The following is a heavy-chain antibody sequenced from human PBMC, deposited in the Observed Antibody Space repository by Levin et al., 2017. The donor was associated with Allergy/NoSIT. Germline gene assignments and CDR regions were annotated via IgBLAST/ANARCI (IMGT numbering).Heavy chain of an antibody. CDR2: ISGSGGST. CDR3: AKDSGSWDGYNINWFDP. CDR1: GFTFSSYA. Sequence: GGSLRLSCAASGFTFSSYAMSWVRQAPGKGLEWVSAISGSGGSTYYADSVKGRFTISRDNSKNTLYLQMNSLRAEDTAVYYCAKDSGSWDGYNINWFDPWGQGTLVTVSS. V-gene: IGHV3-23*01. J-gene: IGHJ5*02. D-gene: IGHD5-24*01.